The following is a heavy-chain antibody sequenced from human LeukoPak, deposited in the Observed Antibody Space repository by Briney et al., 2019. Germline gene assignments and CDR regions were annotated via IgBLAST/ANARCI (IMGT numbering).Heavy chain of an antibody. Sequence: PSETLSLTCTVSGASISTYYWSWIRQPPGKGLEYIVYISHSGFTNYNPSLKSRVILSIDTSKNEISLKLNSVTAADTAVYYCARAGTSYGADAFDMWGQGTMVTVSS. CDR3: ARAGTSYGADAFDM. J-gene: IGHJ3*02. CDR2: ISHSGFT. D-gene: IGHD4-17*01. CDR1: GASISTYY. V-gene: IGHV4-59*01.